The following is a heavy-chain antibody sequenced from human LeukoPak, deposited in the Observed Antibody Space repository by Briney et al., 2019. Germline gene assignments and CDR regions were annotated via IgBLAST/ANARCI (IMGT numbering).Heavy chain of an antibody. CDR1: GFRASDYH. V-gene: IGHV3-66*01. J-gene: IGHJ5*02. CDR3: ARDRAATQDWVEFDP. Sequence: GGSLRLSCAVSGFRASDYHMSWVRQAPGKGLEWVALIRGSGDTFYGDSVKGRFTISRDDSKNTVYLRMNSLRVEDTAVYFCARDRAATQDWVEFDPWGQGTLVTVSS. D-gene: IGHD2-15*01. CDR2: IRGSGDT.